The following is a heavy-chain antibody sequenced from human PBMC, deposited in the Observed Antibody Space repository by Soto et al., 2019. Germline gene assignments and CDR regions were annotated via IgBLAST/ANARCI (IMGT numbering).Heavy chain of an antibody. CDR2: ISGSGGST. CDR3: ARDHGGFLEWLLPNYYYYGMDV. V-gene: IGHV3-23*01. J-gene: IGHJ6*02. Sequence: HLGGSLRLSCAASGFTFSIYAMSWFRQAPGKGLEWVSAISGSGGSTYYADSVKGRFTISRDNSKNTLYLQMNSLRAEDTAVYYCARDHGGFLEWLLPNYYYYGMDVWGQGTTVTVSS. CDR1: GFTFSIYA. D-gene: IGHD3-3*01.